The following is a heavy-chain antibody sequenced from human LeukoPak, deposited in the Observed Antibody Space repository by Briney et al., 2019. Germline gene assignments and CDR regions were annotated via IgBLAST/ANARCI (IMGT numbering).Heavy chain of an antibody. V-gene: IGHV1-18*01. D-gene: IGHD3-22*01. Sequence: ASVKVSCKASGYTFTSYGIHWVRQAPGQGREWVGWISANNGNTNYAQKFQGRVTMTTDTSTSTAYMELSSLRSEDTAVYYCARVDYYDRPYAFDIWGQGTMVTVSS. CDR3: ARVDYYDRPYAFDI. J-gene: IGHJ3*02. CDR2: ISANNGNT. CDR1: GYTFTSYG.